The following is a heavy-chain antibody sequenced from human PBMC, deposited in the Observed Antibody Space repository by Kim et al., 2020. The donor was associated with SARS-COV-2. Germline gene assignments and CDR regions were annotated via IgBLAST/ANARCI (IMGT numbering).Heavy chain of an antibody. J-gene: IGHJ4*02. D-gene: IGHD3-10*01. CDR3: AKCRGVIISYYFDY. CDR1: GFTFGDYA. Sequence: GGSLRLSCAASGFTFGDYAMHWVRQAPGKGLEWVSGISWNSGSTGYADSVKGRFTISRDNAKNSLYLQMNSLRAEDTAVYYCAKCRGVIISYYFDYWGQGTLVTVSS. CDR2: ISWNSGST. V-gene: IGHV3-9*01.